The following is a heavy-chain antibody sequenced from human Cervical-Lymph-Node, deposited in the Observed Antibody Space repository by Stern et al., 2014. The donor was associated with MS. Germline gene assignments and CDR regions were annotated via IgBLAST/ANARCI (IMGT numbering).Heavy chain of an antibody. V-gene: IGHV1-18*01. CDR3: ARVFGDFDY. CDR2: ISTFSGKT. CDR1: GYTFTTYG. Sequence: VQLVESGREVRKPGASVTVSCTTSGYTFTTYGLSWVRQVPGQGPEWMGWISTFSGKTDYARSLQDRVTMTTNTSTSTVYLGVRSLTSEDTAVYYCARVFGDFDYWGQGTLVTVSS. J-gene: IGHJ4*02. D-gene: IGHD3-10*02.